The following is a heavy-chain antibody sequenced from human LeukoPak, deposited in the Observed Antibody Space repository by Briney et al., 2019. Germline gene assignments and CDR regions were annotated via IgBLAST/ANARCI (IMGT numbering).Heavy chain of an antibody. D-gene: IGHD5-18*01. CDR3: ARAQYGYTYGHMFDY. J-gene: IGHJ4*02. CDR1: GVSIINND. V-gene: IGHV4-59*01. Sequence: SETLSLTCTVSGVSIINNDWSWIRQPPGKGLEWIGYIYYSGTTNYNPSLMSRVTVSVDTSKSQFSLKLTSVTAADTAVYYCARAQYGYTYGHMFDYWGQGILVTVSS. CDR2: IYYSGTT.